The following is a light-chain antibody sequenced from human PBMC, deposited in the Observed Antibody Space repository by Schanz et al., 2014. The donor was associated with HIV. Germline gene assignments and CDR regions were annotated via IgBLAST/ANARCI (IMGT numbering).Light chain of an antibody. CDR2: EVS. CDR1: SSDVAGYNF. J-gene: IGLJ3*02. CDR3: VTWDSSLRAGV. Sequence: QSALTQPASVSASPGQSITISCTGASSDVAGYNFVSWYQQHPGKAPKLMIYEVSKRPSGVPDRFSGSKSGTSASLAITGLQAEDEADYYCVTWDSSLRAGVFGGGTKLTVL. V-gene: IGLV2-14*01.